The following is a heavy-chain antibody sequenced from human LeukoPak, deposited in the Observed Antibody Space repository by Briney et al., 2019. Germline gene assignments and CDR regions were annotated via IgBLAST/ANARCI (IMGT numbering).Heavy chain of an antibody. CDR3: ARRAGVVVPAASVYYYYYYMDV. D-gene: IGHD2-2*01. CDR2: VYYSGST. J-gene: IGHJ6*03. Sequence: SETLSLTCAVYGGSLSGYYWSWIRQPPGKGLEWIGYVYYSGSTNYNPSLKSRVTISVDTSKNQFSLKLSSVTAADTAVYCCARRAGVVVPAASVYYYYYYMDVWGKGTTVTVSS. V-gene: IGHV4-34*11. CDR1: GGSLSGYY.